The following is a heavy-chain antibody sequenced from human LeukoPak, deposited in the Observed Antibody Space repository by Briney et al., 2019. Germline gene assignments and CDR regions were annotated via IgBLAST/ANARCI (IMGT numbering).Heavy chain of an antibody. J-gene: IGHJ4*02. V-gene: IGHV7-4-1*02. CDR1: GYSFTGCY. CDR2: INTNTGNP. CDR3: ARLSGGYYDY. D-gene: IGHD1-26*01. Sequence: ASVKVSCKASGYSFTGCYMNWVRQAPGQGIEWTGWINTNTGNPTYAQGFTGRFVFSLDTSVSTAYLQISSLKAEDTAVYYCARLSGGYYDYWGQGTLVTVSS.